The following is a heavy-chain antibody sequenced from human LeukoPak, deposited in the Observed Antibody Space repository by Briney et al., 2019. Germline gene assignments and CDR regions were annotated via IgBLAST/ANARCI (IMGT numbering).Heavy chain of an antibody. CDR3: NRFSGWPDY. CDR1: GGSISSSSYY. CDR2: IYYSGST. D-gene: IGHD6-19*01. V-gene: IGHV4-39*01. J-gene: IGHJ4*02. Sequence: SETLSLTCTVSGGSISSSSYYWGWIRRPPGKGLEWIGSIYYSGSTYYNPSLKSRVTISVDTSKNQFSLKLSSVTAADTAVYYCNRFSGWPDYWGQGTLVTVSS.